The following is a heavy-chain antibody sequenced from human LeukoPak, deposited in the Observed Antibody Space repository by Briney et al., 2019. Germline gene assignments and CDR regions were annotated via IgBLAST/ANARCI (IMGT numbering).Heavy chain of an antibody. CDR2: ISGSGAHS. V-gene: IGHV3-23*01. J-gene: IGHJ4*02. Sequence: PGGSLRLSCIASGFTFSGDAMNWIRQVPGEGLEWVSAISGSGAHSFYADSVEGRFTISRDNFNDTLYLQMNSLRVDDTAIYYCARDWFNDYWSQGTLVTVSS. CDR3: ARDWFNDY. CDR1: GFTFSGDA. D-gene: IGHD3-9*01.